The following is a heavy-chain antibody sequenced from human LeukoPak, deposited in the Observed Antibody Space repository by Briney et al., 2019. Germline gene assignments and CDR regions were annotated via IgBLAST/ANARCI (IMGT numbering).Heavy chain of an antibody. CDR1: GLTFSNAW. CDR2: IKSKTDGETT. CDR3: TTDPHTRLLWSFGDAFDI. J-gene: IGHJ3*02. Sequence: GGSLRLSCAASGLTFSNAWMSWVRQAPGKGLEWIGRIKSKTDGETTDYAAPVKGRFTISRDDSKNTLYLQMNSLKTEDTAVYYCTTDPHTRLLWSFGDAFDIWGQGTMVTVSS. D-gene: IGHD3-10*01. V-gene: IGHV3-15*01.